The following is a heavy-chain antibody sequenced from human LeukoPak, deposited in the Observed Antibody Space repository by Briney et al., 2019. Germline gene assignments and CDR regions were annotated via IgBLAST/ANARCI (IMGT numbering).Heavy chain of an antibody. J-gene: IGHJ4*02. D-gene: IGHD4-4*01. CDR3: ATGVTPHYFDY. CDR2: ISSSGSTT. V-gene: IGHV3-11*04. Sequence: MSXVRQAPGKGXEWVSYISSSGSTTYYADSVKGRFTISRDNAKNSLYLQMNSLRAEDTAVYYCATGVTPHYFDYWGQGTLVTVSS.